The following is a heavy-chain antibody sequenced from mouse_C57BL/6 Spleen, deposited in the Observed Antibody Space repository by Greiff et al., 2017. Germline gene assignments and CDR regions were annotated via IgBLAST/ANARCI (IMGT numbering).Heavy chain of an antibody. CDR3: ARGGGYDGFDY. Sequence: EVQLVESGGDLVKPGGSLKLSCAASGFTFSSYGMSWVRQTPDKRLEWVATISSGGSYTYYPDSVKGRFTISRDNAKNTLYLQMSSLKSEDTAMYYCARGGGYDGFDYWGQGTTLTVSS. D-gene: IGHD2-2*01. CDR2: ISSGGSYT. J-gene: IGHJ2*01. V-gene: IGHV5-6*01. CDR1: GFTFSSYG.